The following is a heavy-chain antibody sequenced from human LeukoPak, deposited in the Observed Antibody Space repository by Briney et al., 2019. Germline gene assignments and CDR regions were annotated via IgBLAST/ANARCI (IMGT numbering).Heavy chain of an antibody. V-gene: IGHV3-74*01. J-gene: IGHJ4*02. CDR3: ARGTRYMTMDH. D-gene: IGHD4/OR15-4a*01. CDR2: TNSDGSNT. CDR1: GFTFSTYW. Sequence: GGSLRLSCAASGFTFSTYWMHWVRQAPGKGLMWVSRTNSDGSNTHYADSVKGRFTISRDNAKNTLYLQVNSLRVEDTAVYYCARGTRYMTMDHWGLGTLVTVSS.